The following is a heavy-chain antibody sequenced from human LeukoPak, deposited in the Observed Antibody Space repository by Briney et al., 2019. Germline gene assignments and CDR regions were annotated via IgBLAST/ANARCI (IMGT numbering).Heavy chain of an antibody. V-gene: IGHV5-51*01. D-gene: IGHD3-9*01. CDR1: GYSFTSYW. J-gene: IGHJ4*02. CDR2: IYPGDSDT. Sequence: GESLKISCKGSGYSFTSYWIGWVRQMPGKGLEWMGIIYPGDSDTRYSPSFQGQVTISADKSISTAYLQWSSLKASNTAMYYCARQGHYDILTESQTPFDYWGQGTLVTVSS. CDR3: ARQGHYDILTESQTPFDY.